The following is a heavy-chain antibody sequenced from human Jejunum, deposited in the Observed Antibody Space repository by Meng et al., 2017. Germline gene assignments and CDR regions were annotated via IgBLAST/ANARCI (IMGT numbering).Heavy chain of an antibody. CDR3: ARELYTSGWYGGT. D-gene: IGHD6-19*01. CDR1: GGSISSYT. CDR2: IYISGNT. Sequence: SQTLSLTCTVSGGSISSYTWSCIRQPAGKGLEWIGRIYISGNTDYNPSFKSRVTMSVDTSKNQFSLKLDSVTAADTAVYYCARELYTSGWYGGTWGQGTLVTVSS. V-gene: IGHV4-4*07. J-gene: IGHJ4*02.